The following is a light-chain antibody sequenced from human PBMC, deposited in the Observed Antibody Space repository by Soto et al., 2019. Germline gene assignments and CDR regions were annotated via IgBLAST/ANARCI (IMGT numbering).Light chain of an antibody. V-gene: IGKV1-12*01. J-gene: IGKJ4*01. CDR3: QQCSRFPRT. CDR1: QDVGVW. Sequence: DIVMTQSPSSVSASIGDGVTLTCRASQDVGVWLAWYQQKPGQAPRLLIYAASSLQRGVAARFSGSGSGTEFTLTISSLQPEDFAPYYCQQCSRFPRTFGAGTKVDIK. CDR2: AAS.